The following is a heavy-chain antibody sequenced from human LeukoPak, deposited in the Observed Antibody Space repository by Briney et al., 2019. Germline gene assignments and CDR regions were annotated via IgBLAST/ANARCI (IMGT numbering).Heavy chain of an antibody. CDR2: ISYDGSNK. CDR3: ARGRITMIVVGDDAFDI. D-gene: IGHD3-22*01. J-gene: IGHJ3*02. CDR1: GFTFSSYA. V-gene: IGHV3-30-3*01. Sequence: GGSLRLSCAASGFTFSSYAMHWVRQAPGKGLEWVAVISYDGSNKYYADSMKGRFTISRDNSKNTLYLQMNSLRAEDTAVYYCARGRITMIVVGDDAFDIWGQGTMVTVSS.